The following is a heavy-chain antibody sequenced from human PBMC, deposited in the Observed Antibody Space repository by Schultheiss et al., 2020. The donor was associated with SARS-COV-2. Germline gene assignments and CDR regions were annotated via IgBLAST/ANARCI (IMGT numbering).Heavy chain of an antibody. V-gene: IGHV1-69*06. Sequence: SVKVSCKASGYTFTSYGISWVRQAPGQGLEWMGGIIPIFGTANYAQKFQGRVTMTEDTSTDTAYMELSSLRAEDTAVYYCAARGGIAAAGGPPDYWGQGTLVTVSS. CDR3: AARGGIAAAGGPPDY. CDR2: IIPIFGTA. J-gene: IGHJ4*02. CDR1: GYTFTSYG. D-gene: IGHD6-13*01.